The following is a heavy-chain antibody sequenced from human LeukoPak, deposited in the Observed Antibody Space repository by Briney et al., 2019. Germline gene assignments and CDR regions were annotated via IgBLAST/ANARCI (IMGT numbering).Heavy chain of an antibody. Sequence: SETLSLTCTVSGGSISSYYWSWIRQPPGKGLEWIGYIYYSGSTNYNPSLKSRVTISVDTSKNQFSLKLSSVTAADTAVYYCARRGPYSSGWYLNYGMDVWGQGTTVTVSS. CDR3: ARRGPYSSGWYLNYGMDV. V-gene: IGHV4-59*08. CDR2: IYYSGST. J-gene: IGHJ6*02. CDR1: GGSISSYY. D-gene: IGHD6-19*01.